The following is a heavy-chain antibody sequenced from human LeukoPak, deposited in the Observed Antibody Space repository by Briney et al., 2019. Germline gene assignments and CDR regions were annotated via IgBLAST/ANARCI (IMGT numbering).Heavy chain of an antibody. CDR3: ARIWAY. Sequence: SETLSLTCAVSGASVSSNYWWTWVRQPPGKGLEWIGEIHHSGGTNYNPSLKSRVTISMDKSKNQFSLKVTSVTAADTAVYYCARIWAYWGKGTLVTVSS. CDR1: GASVSSNYW. D-gene: IGHD3-16*01. CDR2: IHHSGGT. V-gene: IGHV4-4*02. J-gene: IGHJ4*02.